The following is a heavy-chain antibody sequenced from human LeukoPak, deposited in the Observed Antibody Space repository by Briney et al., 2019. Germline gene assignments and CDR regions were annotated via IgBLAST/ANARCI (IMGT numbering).Heavy chain of an antibody. J-gene: IGHJ4*02. CDR2: INSDGGST. CDR1: GFTFSSYW. V-gene: IGHV3-74*01. CDR3: ARDLPGGYYAYHLVSDY. Sequence: GGSLRLSCAASGFTFSSYWMHWVRQAPGKGLVWVSRINSDGGSTSYADSVKGRFTISRDNSKNTLYLQMNSLRAEDTAVYYCARDLPGGYYAYHLVSDYWGQGTLVTVSS. D-gene: IGHD1-26*01.